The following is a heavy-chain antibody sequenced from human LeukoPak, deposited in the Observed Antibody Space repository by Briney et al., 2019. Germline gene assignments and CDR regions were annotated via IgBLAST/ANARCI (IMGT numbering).Heavy chain of an antibody. J-gene: IGHJ5*02. Sequence: SETLSLTCAVYGGSFSGYYWSWIRQPPGKGLEWIGEINHSGSTNYNPSLKSRVTISVDTSKNQFSLKLSSVTAADTAVYYCASRSWFDPWGQGTLVTVSS. V-gene: IGHV4-34*01. CDR1: GGSFSGYY. CDR3: ASRSWFDP. CDR2: INHSGST.